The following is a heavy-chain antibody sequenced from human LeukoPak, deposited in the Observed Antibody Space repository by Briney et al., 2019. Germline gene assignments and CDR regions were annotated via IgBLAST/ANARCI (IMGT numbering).Heavy chain of an antibody. J-gene: IGHJ4*02. CDR2: ISAYNGNT. Sequence: ASAKVSCKASGYTFTSYGINWVRQAPGQGPEWMGWISAYNGNTKYAQNLQGRVTMTTDTSTSTAYMELRSLRSDDTAVYYCTRDLPYSSSWESIDYWGQGTLVTVSS. V-gene: IGHV1-18*01. CDR3: TRDLPYSSSWESIDY. CDR1: GYTFTSYG. D-gene: IGHD6-13*01.